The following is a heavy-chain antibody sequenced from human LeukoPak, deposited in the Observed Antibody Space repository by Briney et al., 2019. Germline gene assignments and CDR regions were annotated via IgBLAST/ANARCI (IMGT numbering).Heavy chain of an antibody. CDR2: ISNDNGIT. V-gene: IGHV1-18*01. CDR1: GYSFTGYG. CDR3: ARVQDIVAADAFDI. D-gene: IGHD5-12*01. J-gene: IGHJ3*02. Sequence: ASVKVSCKASGYSFTGYGINWVRQAPGQGLEWMGWISNDNGITNYAQQFQGRVTMDTETYTSTAYMELRSLRSDDTAVYYCARVQDIVAADAFDIWGQGTMVTVSS.